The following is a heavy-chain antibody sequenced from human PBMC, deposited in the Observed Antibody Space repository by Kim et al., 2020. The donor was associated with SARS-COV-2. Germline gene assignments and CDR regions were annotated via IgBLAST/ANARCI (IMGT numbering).Heavy chain of an antibody. Sequence: KFQGRVTITADESTSTAYMELSSLRSEDTAVYYCARDQSGYSYGYGWFDPWGQGTLVTVSS. CDR3: ARDQSGYSYGYGWFDP. J-gene: IGHJ5*02. D-gene: IGHD5-18*01. V-gene: IGHV1-69*01.